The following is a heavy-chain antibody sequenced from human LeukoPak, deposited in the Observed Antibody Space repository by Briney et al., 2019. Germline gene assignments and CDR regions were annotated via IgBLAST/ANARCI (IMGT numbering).Heavy chain of an antibody. J-gene: IGHJ4*02. D-gene: IGHD5-12*01. V-gene: IGHV3-30*04. CDR1: GFAFSKYA. Sequence: PGGSLRLSCAASGFAFSKYAMHWVRQAPGKGLEWVTIISDDGRSNYADSVEGRFTISRDNSKNTLYLQMDSLRAEDTAVYFCARDDSNIVATTKAFDYWGQGTLVTVSS. CDR2: ISDDGRS. CDR3: ARDDSNIVATTKAFDY.